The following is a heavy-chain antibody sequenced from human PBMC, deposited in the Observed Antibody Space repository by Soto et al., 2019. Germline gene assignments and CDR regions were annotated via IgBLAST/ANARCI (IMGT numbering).Heavy chain of an antibody. V-gene: IGHV3-21*01. J-gene: IGHJ3*02. Sequence: EVQLVESGVGLVKPGGSLRLSCAASGFTFSSYSMNWVRQAPGKGLEWVSSISSSSSYIYYADSVKGRFTISRDNAKNSLYLQMNSLRAEDTAVYYCARGGWGDGDHDAFDIWGQGTMVTVSS. CDR1: GFTFSSYS. D-gene: IGHD2-21*01. CDR3: ARGGWGDGDHDAFDI. CDR2: ISSSSSYI.